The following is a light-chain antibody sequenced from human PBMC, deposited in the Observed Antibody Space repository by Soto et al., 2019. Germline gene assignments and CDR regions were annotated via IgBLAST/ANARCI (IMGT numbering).Light chain of an antibody. CDR3: QQYNNWPYT. CDR2: GAS. J-gene: IGKJ2*01. CDR1: QSVSSN. Sequence: EIVMPQSPATLSVSQGERATLSCRASQSVSSNLAWYQQKPGQAPRLLIYGASTRATGIPARFSGSGSGTEFTLTISSLQSEDFAVYYCQQYNNWPYTFGQGTKLEIK. V-gene: IGKV3-15*01.